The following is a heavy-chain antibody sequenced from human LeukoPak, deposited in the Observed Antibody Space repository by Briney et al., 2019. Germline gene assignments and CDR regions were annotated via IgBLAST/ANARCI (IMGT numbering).Heavy chain of an antibody. CDR1: GFTFSSYA. J-gene: IGHJ6*03. Sequence: GGSLRLSCAASGFTFSSYAMSWVRQAPGKGLEWVSAISGSGGSTYYADSVKGRFTISRDNSKNTLYLQMNSLRAEDTDVYYCAKAPYSSSLDYYYMDVWGKGTTVTVSS. CDR2: ISGSGGST. CDR3: AKAPYSSSLDYYYMDV. D-gene: IGHD6-6*01. V-gene: IGHV3-23*01.